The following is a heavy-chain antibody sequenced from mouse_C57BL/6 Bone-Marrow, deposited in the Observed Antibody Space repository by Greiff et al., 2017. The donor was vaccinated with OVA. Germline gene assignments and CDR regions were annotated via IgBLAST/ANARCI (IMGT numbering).Heavy chain of an antibody. CDR3: ARSGWLLLFAY. V-gene: IGHV1-19*01. CDR1: GYTFTDYY. D-gene: IGHD2-3*01. CDR2: INPYNGGT. J-gene: IGHJ3*01. Sequence: EVQLQQSGPVLVKPGASVKMSCKASGYTFTDYYMNWVKQSHGKSLEWIGDINPYNGGTSYNQKFKGKATLTVDKSSSTAYMELNSLTSEDSAVYYCARSGWLLLFAYWGQGTLVTVSA.